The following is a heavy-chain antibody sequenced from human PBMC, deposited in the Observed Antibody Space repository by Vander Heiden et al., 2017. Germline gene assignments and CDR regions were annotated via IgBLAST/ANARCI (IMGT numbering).Heavy chain of an antibody. V-gene: IGHV1-18*01. D-gene: IGHD6-19*01. CDR2: ISAYNGNT. J-gene: IGHJ6*02. Sequence: QVQLVQSGAEVKKPGASVKVSCKASGYTFTSYGISWVRQAPGQGLEWMGWISAYNGNTNNAQKLQSRVTMTTDTSTSTAYMELRSLRSDDTAVYYCARDRKPYSSARYYGMDVWGQGTTVTVSS. CDR3: ARDRKPYSSARYYGMDV. CDR1: GYTFTSYG.